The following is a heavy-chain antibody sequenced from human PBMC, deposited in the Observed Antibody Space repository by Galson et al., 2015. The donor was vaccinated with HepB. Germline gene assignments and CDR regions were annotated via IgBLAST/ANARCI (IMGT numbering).Heavy chain of an antibody. CDR2: IIPILGIA. CDR3: ARDRYSGYGYFDY. CDR1: GGTFSSYT. V-gene: IGHV1-69*04. D-gene: IGHD5-12*01. Sequence: SVKVSCKASGGTFSSYTISWVRQAPGQGLEWMGRIIPILGIANYAQKFQGRVTITADKSTSTAYMELSSLRSEDTAVYHCARDRYSGYGYFDYWGQGTLVTVSS. J-gene: IGHJ4*02.